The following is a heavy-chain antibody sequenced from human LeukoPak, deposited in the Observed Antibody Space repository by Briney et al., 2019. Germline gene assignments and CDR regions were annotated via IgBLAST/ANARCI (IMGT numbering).Heavy chain of an antibody. CDR3: ATLWFGEFTDAFDI. CDR2: INPNSGGT. Sequence: GASVKVSCKTSGYTFTGYYMHWVRQAPGQGLEWMGWINPNSGGTNSAQRFQGRVTMTRDTSISTAYMELSRLRSDDTAVYYCATLWFGEFTDAFDIWGQGTMVTVSS. CDR1: GYTFTGYY. V-gene: IGHV1-2*02. D-gene: IGHD3-10*01. J-gene: IGHJ3*02.